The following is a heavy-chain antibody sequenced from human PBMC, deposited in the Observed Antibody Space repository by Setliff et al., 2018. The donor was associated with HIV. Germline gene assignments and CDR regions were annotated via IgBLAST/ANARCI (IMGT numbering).Heavy chain of an antibody. CDR1: GAPVSSGRYY. CDR3: SRDVAPPVAGDLWSGDAY. J-gene: IGHJ4*02. CDR2: IHYTGST. D-gene: IGHD3-3*01. Sequence: KTSETLSLTCSVSGAPVSSGRYYWGWIRQPPGKGLEWIATIHYTGSTYYNPSLKNRVTISLDVSKSQFYLRLTSVTAADTAVYFCSRDVAPPVAGDLWSGDAYWGRGTLVTVSS. V-gene: IGHV4-39*07.